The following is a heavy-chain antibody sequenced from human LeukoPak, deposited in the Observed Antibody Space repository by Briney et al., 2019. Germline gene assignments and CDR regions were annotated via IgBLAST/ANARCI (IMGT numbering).Heavy chain of an antibody. CDR2: IYTGDSET. D-gene: IGHD6-19*01. J-gene: IGHJ4*02. CDR3: ARQGSGWYLPDY. V-gene: IGHV5-51*01. Sequence: GESLKISCKGSGYSFTSYWIGGVRQIPGKGVEWMGIIYTGDSETKYSPSFQGQVSSSVDKSISTAYLQLNNLKPSDSAIFFCARQGSGWYLPDYWGQGTLVTVSS. CDR1: GYSFTSYW.